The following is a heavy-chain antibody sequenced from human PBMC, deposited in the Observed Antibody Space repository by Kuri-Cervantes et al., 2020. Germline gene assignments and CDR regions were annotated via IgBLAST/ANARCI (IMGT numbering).Heavy chain of an antibody. CDR2: ISGSGGST. CDR1: GFTFSSYA. Sequence: GSLRLSCAASGFTFSSYAMSWVRQAPGKGLEWVSAISGSGGSTYYADSVKGRFTISRDNSKNTLYLQMNSLRAEDTAVYYCAKSDATTYYDFWSGYYSGFDYWGQGTLVTVSS. CDR3: AKSDATTYYDFWSGYYSGFDY. J-gene: IGHJ4*02. V-gene: IGHV3-23*01. D-gene: IGHD3-3*01.